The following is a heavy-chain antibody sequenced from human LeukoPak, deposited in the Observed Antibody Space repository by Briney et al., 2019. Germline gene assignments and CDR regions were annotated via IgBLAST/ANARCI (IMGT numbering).Heavy chain of an antibody. CDR1: GFTFSSYA. CDR3: ERGGDYYYDSSGYYSPVDY. J-gene: IGHJ4*02. Sequence: GGSLRLSCAASGFTFSSYAMHWVRQAPGKGLEWVAVISYVGSNKYYADSVKGRFTISRDNSKNTLYLQMNRLRAEDTAVDYCERGGDYYYDSSGYYSPVDYWGQGTLVTVSS. D-gene: IGHD3-22*01. CDR2: ISYVGSNK. V-gene: IGHV3-30*04.